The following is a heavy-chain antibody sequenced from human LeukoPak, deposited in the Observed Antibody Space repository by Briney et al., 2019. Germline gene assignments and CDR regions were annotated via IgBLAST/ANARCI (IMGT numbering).Heavy chain of an antibody. CDR3: ARDFAYKKFDY. CDR2: ISPDGSGK. V-gene: IGHV3-7*03. J-gene: IGHJ4*02. D-gene: IGHD2-21*01. Sequence: GGSLRLSCAASGLILRGSWMNWVRQAPGKGLEWVASISPDGSGKGLVASVRGRFTISRDDAENSLYLQMNGLRVEDTAVYYCARDFAYKKFDYWGRGTLVTVSS. CDR1: GLILRGSW.